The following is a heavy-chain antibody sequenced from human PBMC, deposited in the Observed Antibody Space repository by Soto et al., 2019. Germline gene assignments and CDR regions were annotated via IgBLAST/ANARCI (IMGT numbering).Heavy chain of an antibody. CDR1: AFTFSSYG. CDR2: ISFDGSNK. Sequence: QVQLVESGGGVVQPAGSLRLSCSNSAFTFSSYGMHWVRQAPGKGQEWVAVISFDGSNKYYADSVKGRFTISRDNSKNTLYLQMNSLRADDTAVYYCAKAGYGDYTHLHYFDYWGQGTLVTVSS. D-gene: IGHD4-17*01. J-gene: IGHJ4*02. CDR3: AKAGYGDYTHLHYFDY. V-gene: IGHV3-30*18.